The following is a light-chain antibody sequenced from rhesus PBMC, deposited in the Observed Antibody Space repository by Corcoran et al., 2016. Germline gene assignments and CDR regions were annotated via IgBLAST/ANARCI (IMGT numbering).Light chain of an antibody. CDR2: SAS. J-gene: IGKJ2*01. CDR1: QSFSSS. Sequence: DIQMTQSPSSLSASVGDTVTITCRASQSFSSSLAWSQQKPGKAPKLLIYSASSLQSGVPSRFSGSKSGTDFTLTISSLQPEDIASYYCQQYYSYPYSFGQGTKVEIK. CDR3: QQYYSYPYS. V-gene: IGKV1-46*01.